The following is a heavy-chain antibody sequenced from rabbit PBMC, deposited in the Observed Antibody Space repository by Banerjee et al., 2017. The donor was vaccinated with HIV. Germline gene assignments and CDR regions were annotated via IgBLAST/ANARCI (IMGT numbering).Heavy chain of an antibody. J-gene: IGHJ6*01. CDR2: IYLGSSGNT. CDR3: ARGYAGSNGYIYHGMDL. Sequence: QSLEESGGGLVKPGGTLTLTCTASGFTLSSDWMCWVRQAPGKGLEWIACIYLGSSGNTYYASWAKGRFTISKTSSTTVTLQMTSLTAADTATYFCARGYAGSNGYIYHGMDLWGPGTLVTVS. V-gene: IGHV1S40*01. CDR1: GFTLSSDW. D-gene: IGHD1-1*01.